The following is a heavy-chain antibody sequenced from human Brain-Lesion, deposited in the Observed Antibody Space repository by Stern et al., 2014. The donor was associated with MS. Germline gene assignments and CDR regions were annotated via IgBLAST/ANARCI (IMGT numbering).Heavy chain of an antibody. D-gene: IGHD2/OR15-2a*01. J-gene: IGHJ6*02. CDR2: IKEDGTEK. V-gene: IGHV3-7*01. CDR3: ARVYNTIYRIVTQRGSGMDV. CDR1: GFTFGNYW. Sequence: EVQLVESGGGLVQPGGSLTISCTAAGFTFGNYWMTWVRQAPGKGLEGVANIKEDGTEKNYVDSVKGRFTISRDNARNSLYLQMNSLRVEDTALYYCARVYNTIYRIVTQRGSGMDVWGQGTTVIVSS.